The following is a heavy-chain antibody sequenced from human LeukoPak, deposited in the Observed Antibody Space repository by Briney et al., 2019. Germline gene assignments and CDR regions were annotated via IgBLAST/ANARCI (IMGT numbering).Heavy chain of an antibody. CDR1: GGSFSSYY. CDR2: IYYSGST. V-gene: IGHV4-59*12. Sequence: PSETLSLTCTVSGGSFSSYYWSWIRQPPGKGLEWIGYIYYSGSTNYNPPLKSRVTISVDTSKEQFSLKMSSVTAADTAVYYCARVPLNSSGWGQARPYYFDCWGQGTLVTVSS. D-gene: IGHD6-19*01. CDR3: ARVPLNSSGWGQARPYYFDC. J-gene: IGHJ4*02.